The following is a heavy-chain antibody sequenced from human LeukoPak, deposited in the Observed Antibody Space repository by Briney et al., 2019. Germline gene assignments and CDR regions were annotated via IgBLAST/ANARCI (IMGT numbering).Heavy chain of an antibody. CDR1: GGSIRSYL. D-gene: IGHD5-18*01. CDR2: IYSSDNT. Sequence: SETLSLTRTVSGGSIRSYLWNWIRQPAGKGLEWIGHIYSSDNTSYNPSLKSRVTMSVDTSKNQFSLKLTSVTAADTAVYYCARRVEYNYGFRFDPWGQGTLVTVSS. J-gene: IGHJ5*02. CDR3: ARRVEYNYGFRFDP. V-gene: IGHV4-4*07.